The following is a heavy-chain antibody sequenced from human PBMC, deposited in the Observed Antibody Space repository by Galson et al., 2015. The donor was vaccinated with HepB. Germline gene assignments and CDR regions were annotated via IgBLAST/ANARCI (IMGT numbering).Heavy chain of an antibody. CDR1: GGSISSSSYY. CDR3: ARLWRGIAVAGTGIRFAFDI. V-gene: IGHV4-39*01. CDR2: IYYSGST. Sequence: ETLSLTCTVSGGSISSSSYYWGWIRQPPGKGLEWIGSIYYSGSTYYNPSLKSRVTISVDTSKNQFSLKLSSVTAADTAVYYCARLWRGIAVAGTGIRFAFDIWGQGTMVTVSS. J-gene: IGHJ3*02. D-gene: IGHD6-19*01.